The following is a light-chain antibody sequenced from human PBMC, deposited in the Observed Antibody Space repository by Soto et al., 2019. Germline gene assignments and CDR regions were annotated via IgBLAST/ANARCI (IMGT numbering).Light chain of an antibody. Sequence: EIVLTQFPGTLSLSPGERATLSCRASQSISSSYLAWYQQKPGQAPRLLIYGASSRAVGIPDNFSGSGSGTDFTLTISRLEPEDFAVYYCQQYGTSPWTFGQGTKVEIK. J-gene: IGKJ1*01. CDR2: GAS. V-gene: IGKV3-20*01. CDR3: QQYGTSPWT. CDR1: QSISSSY.